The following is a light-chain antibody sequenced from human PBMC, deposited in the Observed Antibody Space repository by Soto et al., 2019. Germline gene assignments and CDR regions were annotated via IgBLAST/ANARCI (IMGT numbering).Light chain of an antibody. Sequence: QSSLAQPASVSGSPGQSITISCAGTSSDIGGYNYVSWYQQHPGKAPKVMIYEVSNRPSGVSNRFSGSKSGNTASLTISGLQAEDEADYYCSSYTSSSTIYVVGRGTKATVL. CDR2: EVS. CDR1: SSDIGGYNY. V-gene: IGLV2-14*01. CDR3: SSYTSSSTIYV. J-gene: IGLJ1*01.